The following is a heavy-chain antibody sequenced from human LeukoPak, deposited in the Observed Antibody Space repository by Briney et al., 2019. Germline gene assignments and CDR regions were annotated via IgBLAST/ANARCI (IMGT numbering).Heavy chain of an antibody. CDR1: GYTFINYG. V-gene: IGHV1-18*01. CDR2: ISSYNGNT. CDR3: ARDGFSSSWPYYSDF. J-gene: IGHJ4*02. Sequence: ASVKVSCKASGYTFINYGITWVRQAPGRGFKWMGWISSYNGNTNYAQKFQGRVTMTTDTSTSTAYMELKRLRSDDTAVYHCARDGFSSSWPYYSDFWGQGSLVTVSS. D-gene: IGHD6-13*01.